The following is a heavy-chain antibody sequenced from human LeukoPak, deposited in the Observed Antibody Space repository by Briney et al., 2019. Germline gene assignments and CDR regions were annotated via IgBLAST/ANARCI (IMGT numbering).Heavy chain of an antibody. J-gene: IGHJ5*02. D-gene: IGHD3-16*01. CDR1: GCSFISYW. CDR3: ARWGVDNWFDP. CDR2: IYPCDSDN. Sequence: PGESLKSSSKGSGCSFISYWSGWVRQMPGKGLEWMGIIYPCDSDNRYSPAFQGQVTISADKSISTAYLQWSSLKASDTAMYYCARWGVDNWFDPWGQGTLVTASS. V-gene: IGHV5-51*01.